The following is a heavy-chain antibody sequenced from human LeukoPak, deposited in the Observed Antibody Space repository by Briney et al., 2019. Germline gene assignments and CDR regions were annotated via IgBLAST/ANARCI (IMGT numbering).Heavy chain of an antibody. CDR3: ARHIAAGTPGFDF. CDR1: GGSITGYY. V-gene: IGHV4-59*08. J-gene: IGHJ4*02. D-gene: IGHD6-13*01. CDR2: IYYSGST. Sequence: SETLSLTCTVSGGSITGYYWSWIRQPPGKGLEWISYIYYSGSTNYNPSLKSRVTISVDTSKNQFSLKLRSVTAADTAVYFCARHIAAGTPGFDFWGQGTLVTVSS.